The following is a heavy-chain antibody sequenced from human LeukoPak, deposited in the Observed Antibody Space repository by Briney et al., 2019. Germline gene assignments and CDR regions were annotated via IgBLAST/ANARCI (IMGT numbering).Heavy chain of an antibody. J-gene: IGHJ4*02. D-gene: IGHD3-10*01. CDR3: AADYYGSGSYYED. CDR1: GGSISSSSYY. Sequence: SETLSLTCTVSGGSISSSSYYWGWIRQPPGKGLEWIGSIYYSGSTYYNPSLKSRVTISVDTSKNQFSLKLSSVTAADTAVYYCAADYYGSGSYYEDWGQGTLVTVSS. CDR2: IYYSGST. V-gene: IGHV4-39*07.